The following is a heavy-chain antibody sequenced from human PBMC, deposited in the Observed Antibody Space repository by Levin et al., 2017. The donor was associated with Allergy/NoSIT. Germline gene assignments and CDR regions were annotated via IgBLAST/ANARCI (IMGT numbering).Heavy chain of an antibody. D-gene: IGHD3-10*01. Sequence: PGESLKISCAASGFAFSIHAMGWVRQAPGKGLDWVSTISGGGGTTYYADSVKGRFTISRDNSKNTLYLEMSSLGAADTAVYYCVKATSTYGSGSYYDPFDDWGQGTLVTVSS. CDR1: GFAFSIHA. CDR2: ISGGGGTT. V-gene: IGHV3-23*01. CDR3: VKATSTYGSGSYYDPFDD. J-gene: IGHJ4*02.